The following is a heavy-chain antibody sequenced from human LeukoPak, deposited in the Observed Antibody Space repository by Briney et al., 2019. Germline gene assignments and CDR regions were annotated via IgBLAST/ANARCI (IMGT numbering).Heavy chain of an antibody. CDR3: ARSTWLLDK. V-gene: IGHV4-59*01. CDR2: IYYSGST. J-gene: IGHJ4*02. Sequence: SETLSLTCTVPGGSISPYYWSWIRQPPGKGLEWIGYIYYSGSTNYSPSLESRVTISLDTSKNQFSLKLSSVTAADTAVYYCARSTWLLDKWGQGTLVTVSS. D-gene: IGHD5-12*01. CDR1: GGSISPYY.